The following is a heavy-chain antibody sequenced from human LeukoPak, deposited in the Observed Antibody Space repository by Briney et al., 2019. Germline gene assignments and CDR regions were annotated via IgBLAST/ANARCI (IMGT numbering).Heavy chain of an antibody. V-gene: IGHV4-61*02. CDR3: ARAKPLDTKWFDP. CDR2: IYTSGST. CDR1: GGSISSGSYY. D-gene: IGHD5-18*01. Sequence: PSETLSLTCTVSGGSISSGSYYWGWIWQPAGKGLEWIGRIYTSGSTNYNPSLKSRVTISVDTSKNQFSLKLSSVTAADTAVYYCARAKPLDTKWFDPWGQGTLVTVSS. J-gene: IGHJ5*02.